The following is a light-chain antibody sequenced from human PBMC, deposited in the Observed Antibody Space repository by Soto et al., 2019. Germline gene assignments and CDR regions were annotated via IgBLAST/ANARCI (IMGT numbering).Light chain of an antibody. CDR1: SSDIGGYNY. CDR3: GSYASSTTVL. J-gene: IGLJ2*01. CDR2: DVS. Sequence: QSALTQPASVSGSPGQSITISRTGTSSDIGGYNYVSWYQQHPGKAPKLMIYDVSDRPSGVSNRFSGSKSGNTASLTISGLQAEDEADYYCGSYASSTTVLFGGGTKVTVL. V-gene: IGLV2-14*03.